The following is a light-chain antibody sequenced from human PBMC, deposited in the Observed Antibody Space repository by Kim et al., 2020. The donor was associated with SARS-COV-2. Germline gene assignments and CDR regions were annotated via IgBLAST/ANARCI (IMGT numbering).Light chain of an antibody. V-gene: IGKV1-17*01. CDR1: QDIRNG. J-gene: IGKJ5*01. Sequence: APGGDGVTFTCRSSQDIRNGLGWYQQHPGRAPKRLIYGASSLQSGLPSRFSGSGSGTEFTLTISSLQPEDFATYFCLQHKTYPITFGQGTRLEIK. CDR3: LQHKTYPIT. CDR2: GAS.